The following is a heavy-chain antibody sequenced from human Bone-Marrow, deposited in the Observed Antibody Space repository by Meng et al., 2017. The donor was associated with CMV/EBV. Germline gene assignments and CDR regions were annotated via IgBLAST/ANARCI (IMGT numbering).Heavy chain of an antibody. Sequence: SETLSLTCTVSGGSISSYYWSWIRQPPGKGLEWIGYIYYSGSTNYNPSLKSRVTISVDTSKNQFSLKLSSVTAADTAVYYCAREQQQLVRGGWFDPWGQGTLVTVSS. CDR2: IYYSGST. D-gene: IGHD6-13*01. J-gene: IGHJ5*02. CDR1: GGSISSYY. V-gene: IGHV4-59*12. CDR3: AREQQQLVRGGWFDP.